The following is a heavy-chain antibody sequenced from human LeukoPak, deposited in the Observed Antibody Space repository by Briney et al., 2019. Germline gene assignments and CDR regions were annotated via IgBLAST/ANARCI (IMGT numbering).Heavy chain of an antibody. CDR1: GGSISSGGYY. J-gene: IGHJ5*02. CDR3: ARGDGDYSLNWFDP. Sequence: SQTLSLTCTVSGGSISSGGYYWSWIRQHPGKGLEWIGYIYYSGSTYYNPSPKSRVTISVDTSKNQFSLKLSSVTAADTAVYYCARGDGDYSLNWFDPWGQGTLVTVSS. CDR2: IYYSGST. D-gene: IGHD4-17*01. V-gene: IGHV4-31*03.